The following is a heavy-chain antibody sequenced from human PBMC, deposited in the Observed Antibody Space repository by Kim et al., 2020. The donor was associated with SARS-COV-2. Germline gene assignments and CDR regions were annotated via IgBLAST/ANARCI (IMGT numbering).Heavy chain of an antibody. CDR3: ARDQVELRHFDY. D-gene: IGHD1-7*01. V-gene: IGHV4-4*02. Sequence: NYNPSLKSRVTISVDKAKNQFSLKLSSVTAAYTAVYYCARDQVELRHFDYWGQGTLVTVSS. J-gene: IGHJ4*02.